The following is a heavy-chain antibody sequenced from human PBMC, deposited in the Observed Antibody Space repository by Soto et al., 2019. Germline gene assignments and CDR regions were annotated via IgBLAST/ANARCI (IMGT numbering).Heavy chain of an antibody. D-gene: IGHD2-2*01. CDR3: ASPTVPAAMWSLNYYYGMDV. CDR1: GFTFSSYA. CDR2: ISYDGSNK. J-gene: IGHJ6*02. Sequence: SLRLSCAASGFTFSSYAMHWVRQAPGKGLEWVAVISYDGSNKYYADSVKGRFTISRDNSKNTLYLQMNSLRAEDTAVYYCASPTVPAAMWSLNYYYGMDVWGQGTTVTVSS. V-gene: IGHV3-30-3*01.